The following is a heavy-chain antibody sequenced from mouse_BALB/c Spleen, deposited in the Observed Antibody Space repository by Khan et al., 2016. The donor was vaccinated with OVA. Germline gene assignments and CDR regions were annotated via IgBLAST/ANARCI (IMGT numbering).Heavy chain of an antibody. D-gene: IGHD1-1*01. J-gene: IGHJ3*01. V-gene: IGHV5-6*01. CDR3: TRLAYYYDSEGFAY. Sequence: EVELVESGGDLVKPGGSLKLTCAASGFTFSTYGMSWVRQTPDKRLEWVATVSTGGGYTYYPESVTGRFTIPRDNAKNTRSLQMGGLKSEDTAMFYCTRLAYYYDSEGFAYWGQGTLVTVSA. CDR2: VSTGGGYT. CDR1: GFTFSTYG.